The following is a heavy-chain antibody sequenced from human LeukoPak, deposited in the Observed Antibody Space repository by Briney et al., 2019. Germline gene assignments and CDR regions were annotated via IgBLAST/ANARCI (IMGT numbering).Heavy chain of an antibody. CDR3: AKDRWYYYDSSGYHPLDY. D-gene: IGHD3-22*01. V-gene: IGHV3-30*18. CDR1: GFTFSSYG. Sequence: PGGSLRLSCAASGFTFSSYGMHWVRQAPGKGLEWVAVISYDGSNKYYADSVKGRFTISRDNSKNTLYLQMNSLRAEDTAVYYCAKDRWYYYDSSGYHPLDYWGQGTLVTVSS. J-gene: IGHJ4*02. CDR2: ISYDGSNK.